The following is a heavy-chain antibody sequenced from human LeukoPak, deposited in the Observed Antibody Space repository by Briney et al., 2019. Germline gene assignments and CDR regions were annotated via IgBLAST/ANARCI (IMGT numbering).Heavy chain of an antibody. CDR2: IYHSGNT. CDR3: ASTRRAAVAGRFDS. V-gene: IGHV4-4*09. CDR1: GASMSSNY. Sequence: SETLSLTCNVSGASMSSNYWSWIRQPPGKGLEWIGYIYHSGNTNYSPSLESRVTMSVDESKNQFSLRVHFASAADTAVYYCASTRRAAVAGRFDSWGQGTLVTVSS. J-gene: IGHJ4*02. D-gene: IGHD6-19*01.